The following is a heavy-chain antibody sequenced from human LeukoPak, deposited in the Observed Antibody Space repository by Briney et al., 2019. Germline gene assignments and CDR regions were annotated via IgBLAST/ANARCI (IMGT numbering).Heavy chain of an antibody. J-gene: IGHJ4*02. Sequence: PGGSLRLSCAASGFTFDYYGMTWVRQAPGKGLEGVSGINWNGGSTDYADSVKGRFTISRDNAKNSLYLQMNSLRADDTAFYYCARDRYYDTSDFLDYWGQGTLVTVSS. CDR2: INWNGGST. CDR1: GFTFDYYG. CDR3: ARDRYYDTSDFLDY. D-gene: IGHD3-22*01. V-gene: IGHV3-20*04.